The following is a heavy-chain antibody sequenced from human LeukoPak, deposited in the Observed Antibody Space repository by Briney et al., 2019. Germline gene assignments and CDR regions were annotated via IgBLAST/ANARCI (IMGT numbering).Heavy chain of an antibody. V-gene: IGHV4-59*01. Sequence: SETLSLTCTVSGGSISSYYWSWVRQPPGKGLEWIGYIYYSGSTTYSPSLKSRVSMSIDTSKNHFSLRLSSVTAADTAVYYCARGVYIAAAQYGYWGQGTLVTVSS. D-gene: IGHD6-13*01. CDR2: IYYSGST. J-gene: IGHJ4*02. CDR1: GGSISSYY. CDR3: ARGVYIAAAQYGY.